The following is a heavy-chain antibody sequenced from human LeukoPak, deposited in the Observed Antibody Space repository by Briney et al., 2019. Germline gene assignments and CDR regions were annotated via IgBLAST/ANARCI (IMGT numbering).Heavy chain of an antibody. Sequence: GGSLRLSCAASGFTFSSYGMHWVRQAPGKGLEWVAVIWYDGSNKYYADSVKGRFTISRDNSKNTLYLQMSSLRDEDTAVYYCAAGLEMGYWGQGTLVTVSS. CDR1: GFTFSSYG. D-gene: IGHD3-3*01. J-gene: IGHJ4*02. V-gene: IGHV3-33*08. CDR2: IWYDGSNK. CDR3: AAGLEMGY.